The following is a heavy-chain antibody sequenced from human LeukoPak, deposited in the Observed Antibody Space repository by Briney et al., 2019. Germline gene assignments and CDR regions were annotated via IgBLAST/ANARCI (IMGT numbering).Heavy chain of an antibody. Sequence: GASVKVSCKASGYTFTGYYMHWVRQAPGQGLEWMGWISAYNGNTNYAQKLQGRVTMTTDTSTSTAYMELRSLRSDDTAVYYCASLPVVVVTGYYFDYWGQGTLVTVSS. V-gene: IGHV1-18*04. D-gene: IGHD2-21*02. CDR3: ASLPVVVVTGYYFDY. CDR2: ISAYNGNT. J-gene: IGHJ4*02. CDR1: GYTFTGYY.